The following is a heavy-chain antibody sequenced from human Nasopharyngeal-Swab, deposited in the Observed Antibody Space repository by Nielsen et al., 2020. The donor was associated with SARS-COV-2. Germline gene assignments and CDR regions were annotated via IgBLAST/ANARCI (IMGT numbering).Heavy chain of an antibody. D-gene: IGHD3-22*01. CDR3: AKGGGRDYYDSSGYYRADYYYGMDV. Sequence: GGSLRLSCAASGFTFSSYAMSWVRQAPGKGLEWVPAISGSGGSTYYADSVKGRFTISRDNSKNTLYLQMNSLRAEDTAVYYCAKGGGRDYYDSSGYYRADYYYGMDVWGQGTTVTVSS. V-gene: IGHV3-23*01. CDR2: ISGSGGST. CDR1: GFTFSSYA. J-gene: IGHJ6*02.